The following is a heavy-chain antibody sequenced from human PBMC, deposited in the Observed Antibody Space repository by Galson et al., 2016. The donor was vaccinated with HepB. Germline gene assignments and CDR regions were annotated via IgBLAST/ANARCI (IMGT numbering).Heavy chain of an antibody. Sequence: SLRLSCAGSGFSYSDYSINWVRQAPGKGLEWISYLSSTSTLIYYADSVKGRFTVSRDNAKNSLYLQMNSLRAEDTALYYCARDRHGYTHYGTLGIGYFDLWGRGTLVTVSS. CDR2: LSSTSTLI. D-gene: IGHD5-12*01. J-gene: IGHJ2*01. CDR3: ARDRHGYTHYGTLGIGYFDL. CDR1: GFSYSDYS. V-gene: IGHV3-48*01.